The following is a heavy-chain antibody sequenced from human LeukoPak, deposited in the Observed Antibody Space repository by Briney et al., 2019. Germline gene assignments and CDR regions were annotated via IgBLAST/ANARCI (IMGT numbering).Heavy chain of an antibody. CDR1: GFTVSSNY. V-gene: IGHV3-53*01. D-gene: IGHD3-22*01. J-gene: IGHJ3*02. CDR2: IYSGGST. Sequence: GGSLRLSCAASGFTVSSNYMSWVRQAPGKGLEWVSVIYSGGSTYYADSVKGRFTISRDNSKNTLYLQMNSLRAEDTAVYYCARVHSSGYSMERAFDIWGQGTMVTLSS. CDR3: ARVHSSGYSMERAFDI.